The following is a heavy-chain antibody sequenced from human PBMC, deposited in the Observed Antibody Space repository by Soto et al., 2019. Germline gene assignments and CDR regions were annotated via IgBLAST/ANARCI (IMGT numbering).Heavy chain of an antibody. J-gene: IGHJ4*02. Sequence: SETLSLTCTVSDDSINTKYWSWIRQPPGKGLECIGYIFKSWDTAYNPSLKSRATMSLDTSKNQFSLEVTSVTAADTAVYYCARTARGFDYWGQGILVTVSS. CDR3: ARTARGFDY. CDR1: DDSINTKY. V-gene: IGHV4-59*01. CDR2: IFKSWDT. D-gene: IGHD3-10*01.